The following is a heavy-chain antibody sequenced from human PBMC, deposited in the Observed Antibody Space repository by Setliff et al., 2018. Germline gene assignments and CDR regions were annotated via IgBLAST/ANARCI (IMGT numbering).Heavy chain of an antibody. J-gene: IGHJ5*02. CDR1: GGSISSGYY. CDR3: ARIRTGTFLNWFDP. V-gene: IGHV4-38-2*02. CDR2: INHSGST. D-gene: IGHD1-7*01. Sequence: PSETLSLTCTVSGGSISSGYYWGWIRQPPGKGLEWIGSINHSGSTYYNPSLKSRVTISVDTSKNQFSLKLSSVTAADTAVYYCARIRTGTFLNWFDPWGQGTLVTVSS.